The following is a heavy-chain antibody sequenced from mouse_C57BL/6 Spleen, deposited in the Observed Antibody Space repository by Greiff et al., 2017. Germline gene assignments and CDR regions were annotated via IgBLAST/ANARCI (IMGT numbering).Heavy chain of an antibody. D-gene: IGHD2-3*01. CDR2: ISSGSSTI. CDR3: ARGDGYYVWFAY. CDR1: GFTFSDYG. J-gene: IGHJ3*01. Sequence: EVKLMESGGGLVKPGGSLKLSCAASGFTFSDYGMHWVRQAPEKGLEWVAYISSGSSTIYYADTVKGRFTISRDNAKNTLFLQMTSLRSEDTAMYYCARGDGYYVWFAYWGQGTLVTVSA. V-gene: IGHV5-17*01.